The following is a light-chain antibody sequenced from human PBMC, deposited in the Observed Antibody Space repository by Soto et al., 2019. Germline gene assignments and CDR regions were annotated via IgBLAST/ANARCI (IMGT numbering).Light chain of an antibody. CDR2: KND. J-gene: IGLJ2*01. V-gene: IGLV6-57*04. Sequence: NFMLPQPHSVSESPGTTVTISCTRSGGSIASNHVQWYQQRPGSAPTTVIDKNDQRPSGVPDRFSGSIDSSSNSASLSISGLKTEDEADFYCQSYDSDSVVFGGGTKVTVL. CDR1: GGSIASNH. CDR3: QSYDSDSVV.